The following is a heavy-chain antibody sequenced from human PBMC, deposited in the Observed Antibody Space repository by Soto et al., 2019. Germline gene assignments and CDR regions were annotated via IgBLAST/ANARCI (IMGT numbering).Heavy chain of an antibody. CDR3: ARGQTMVRGVNAFDI. CDR2: IIPIFGTA. D-gene: IGHD3-10*01. CDR1: GVTFSSYA. V-gene: IGHV1-69*13. J-gene: IGHJ3*02. Sequence: GASVKVSCKDXGVTFSSYAISLVRQDNGQGLEWMGGIIPIFGTANYAQKFQGRVTITADESTSTAYMELSSLRSEDTAVYYCARGQTMVRGVNAFDIWGQGTMVTVSS.